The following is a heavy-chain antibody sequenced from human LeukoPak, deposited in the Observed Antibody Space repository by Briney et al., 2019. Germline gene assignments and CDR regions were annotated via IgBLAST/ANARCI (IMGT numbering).Heavy chain of an antibody. V-gene: IGHV6-1*01. CDR3: AREIAAAGTTFYYFDY. Sequence: SQTLSLTCAISGDSVSINSAAWNWIRQSPSRGLEWLGRTYYRSKWYNDYAVSVKSRITINPDTSKNQFSLQLNSVTPEDTAVYYCAREIAAAGTTFYYFDYWGQGTLVTVSS. CDR2: TYYRSKWYN. D-gene: IGHD6-13*01. J-gene: IGHJ4*02. CDR1: GDSVSINSAA.